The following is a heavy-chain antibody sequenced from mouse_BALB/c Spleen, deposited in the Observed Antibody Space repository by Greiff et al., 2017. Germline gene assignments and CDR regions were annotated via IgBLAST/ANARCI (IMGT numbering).Heavy chain of an antibody. CDR1: GYSITSGYY. CDR2: ISYDGSN. J-gene: IGHJ2*01. Sequence: EVKLQESGPGLVKPSQSLSLTCSVTGYSITSGYYWNWIRQFPGNKLEWMGYISYDGSNNYNPSLKNRISITRDTSKNQFFLKLNSVTTEDTSTYYSARSLSYGNYYYWGQGTTLTVSS. CDR3: ARSLSYGNYYY. V-gene: IGHV3-6*02. D-gene: IGHD2-1*01.